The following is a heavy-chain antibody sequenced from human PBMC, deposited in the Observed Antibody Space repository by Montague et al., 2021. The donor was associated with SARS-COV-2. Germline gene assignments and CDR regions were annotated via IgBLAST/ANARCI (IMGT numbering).Heavy chain of an antibody. Sequence: SETLSLTCIVSGYSISSGYYWGWVRQAPGKGLEWLGFIEYSGSTYYNPSLKTRVTMSLDTSKNQFSLKLTSVTAADTALYYCARDITHGMDVWGRGTTVTVSS. CDR1: GYSISSGYY. CDR3: ARDITHGMDV. J-gene: IGHJ6*02. V-gene: IGHV4-38-2*02. CDR2: IEYSGST.